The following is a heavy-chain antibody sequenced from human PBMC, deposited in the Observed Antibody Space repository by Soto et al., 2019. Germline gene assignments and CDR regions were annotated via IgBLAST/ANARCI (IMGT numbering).Heavy chain of an antibody. V-gene: IGHV4-39*01. CDR2: IYYSGST. Sequence: PSAILDLTCPLVCHSVSCICYFWAWIRQPPGKGLEWIGSIYYSGSTYHNPSLMSRVTISVDRSNNQFSLKLTSVTAADTAVYYCARHFSVDHFDYWGQG. CDR3: ARHFSVDHFDY. CDR1: CHSVSCICYF. J-gene: IGHJ4*02. D-gene: IGHD3-9*01.